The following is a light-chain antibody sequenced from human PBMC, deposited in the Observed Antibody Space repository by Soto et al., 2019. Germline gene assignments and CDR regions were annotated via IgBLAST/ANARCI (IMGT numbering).Light chain of an antibody. J-gene: IGKJ2*01. Sequence: DIQLTQSPSFLSASVGDRVTITCRASQGISSYLAWYQQKPGKAPKLLIYAASTLQSGVPSRFSGSGSGTEFTLTISSLQPEDFATDSGQQLYTFGQGTKLEIK. CDR1: QGISSY. CDR2: AAS. CDR3: QQLYT. V-gene: IGKV1-9*01.